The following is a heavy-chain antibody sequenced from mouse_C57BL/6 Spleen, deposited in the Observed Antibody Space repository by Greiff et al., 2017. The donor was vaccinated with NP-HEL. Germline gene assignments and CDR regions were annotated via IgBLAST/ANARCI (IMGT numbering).Heavy chain of an antibody. CDR2: ISSGSSTI. D-gene: IGHD2-12*01. Sequence: EVKVVESGGGLVKPGGSLKLSCAASGFTFSDYGMHWVRQAPEKGLEWVAYISSGSSTIYYADTVKGRFTISRDNAKNTLFLQMTSLRSEDTAMYYCAKLLWFAYWGQGTLVTVSA. CDR1: GFTFSDYG. CDR3: AKLLWFAY. V-gene: IGHV5-17*01. J-gene: IGHJ3*01.